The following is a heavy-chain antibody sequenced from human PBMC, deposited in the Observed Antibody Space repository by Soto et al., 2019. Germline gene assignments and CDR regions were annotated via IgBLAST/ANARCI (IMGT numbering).Heavy chain of an antibody. V-gene: IGHV4-59*01. J-gene: IGHJ4*02. Sequence: NPSETLSLTCTVSGGSISSYYWSWIRQPPGKGLEWIGYIYYSGSTNYNPSLKSRVTISVDTSKNQFSLKLSSVTAADTAVYYCARSLSSYGGKNFDYWGQGTLVTVSS. CDR1: GGSISSYY. CDR3: ARSLSSYGGKNFDY. CDR2: IYYSGST. D-gene: IGHD5-18*01.